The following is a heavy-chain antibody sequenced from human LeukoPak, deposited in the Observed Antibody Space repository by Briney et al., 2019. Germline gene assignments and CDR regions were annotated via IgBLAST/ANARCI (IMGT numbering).Heavy chain of an antibody. J-gene: IGHJ4*02. V-gene: IGHV3-7*01. D-gene: IGHD4-17*01. CDR2: IKKQDGDEK. CDR3: AKPRSRDYGDFDY. Sequence: PGGSLRLSCAASGFTFSSYWMSWVRQAPGKGLEWVANIKKQDGDEKNYVDSVKGRFTISRDNAKNSLYLQTSSLRAEDTAVYYCAKPRSRDYGDFDYWGQGTLVTVSS. CDR1: GFTFSSYW.